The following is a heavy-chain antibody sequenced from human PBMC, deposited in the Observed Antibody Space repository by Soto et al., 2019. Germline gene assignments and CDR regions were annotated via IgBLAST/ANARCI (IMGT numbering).Heavy chain of an antibody. V-gene: IGHV3-30*03. J-gene: IGHJ4*02. CDR3: ARSPYSVSYLAYFDY. CDR2: ISYDGSNK. Sequence: QVQLVESGGGVVQPGRSLRLSCAASGFTFSSYGMHWVRQAPGKGLEWVAVISYDGSNKYYADSVKGRFTISRDNSKHTLYLQMNSLRAEDTAVYYCARSPYSVSYLAYFDYWGQGTLVTGSS. CDR1: GFTFSSYG. D-gene: IGHD1-26*01.